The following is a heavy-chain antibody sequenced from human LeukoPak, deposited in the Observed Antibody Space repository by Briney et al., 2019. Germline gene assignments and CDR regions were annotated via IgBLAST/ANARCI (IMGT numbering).Heavy chain of an antibody. Sequence: PSETLSLTCEVSGGSLTGYYWSWIRQPPGKGLEWIWYIYYSGSTNYNPSLKSRLTISVDTSKNQFSLKLYSVTAADTAVYYCARLGGCTTTRCYVHWFDPWGQGTLVTVSS. CDR1: GGSLTGYY. CDR2: IYYSGST. CDR3: ARLGGCTTTRCYVHWFDP. V-gene: IGHV4-59*01. J-gene: IGHJ5*02. D-gene: IGHD2-2*01.